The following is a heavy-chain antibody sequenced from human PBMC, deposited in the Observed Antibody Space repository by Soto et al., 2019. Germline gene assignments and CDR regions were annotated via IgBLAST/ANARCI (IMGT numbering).Heavy chain of an antibody. CDR1: GFTFSSYA. V-gene: IGHV3-23*01. Sequence: PGGSLRLSCAASGFTFSSYAMSWVRQAPGKGLEWVSAIIGSGGSTYHADSVKGRFTISRDNSKNTLYLQMNSLRAEDTAVYYCAKDRNGPFDYWGQGALVTVSS. CDR2: IIGSGGST. D-gene: IGHD1-1*01. J-gene: IGHJ4*02. CDR3: AKDRNGPFDY.